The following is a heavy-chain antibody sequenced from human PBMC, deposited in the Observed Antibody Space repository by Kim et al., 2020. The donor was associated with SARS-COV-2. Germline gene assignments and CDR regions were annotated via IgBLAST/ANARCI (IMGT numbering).Heavy chain of an antibody. D-gene: IGHD6-19*01. Sequence: SETLSLTCTVSGGSISSSSYYWGWIRQPPGKGLEWIGSIYYSGSTYYNPSLKSRVTISVDTSKNQFSLKLSSVTAADTAVYYCASPKYSSGWRFDYWGQGTLVTVSS. J-gene: IGHJ4*02. V-gene: IGHV4-39*01. CDR2: IYYSGST. CDR3: ASPKYSSGWRFDY. CDR1: GGSISSSSYY.